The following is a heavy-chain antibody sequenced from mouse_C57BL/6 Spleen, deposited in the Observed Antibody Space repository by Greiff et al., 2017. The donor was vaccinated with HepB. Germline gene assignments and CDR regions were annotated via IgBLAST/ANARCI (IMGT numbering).Heavy chain of an antibody. CDR2: IYPSDSET. D-gene: IGHD1-1*02. CDR1: GYTFTSYW. J-gene: IGHJ2*01. Sequence: QVQLQQPGAELVRPGSSVKLSCKASGYTFTSYWMDWVKQRPGQGLEWIGNIYPSDSETHYNQKFKDKATLTVDKSSSTAYMQLSSLTSEDSAVYYCARRAAVDFDYWGQGTTLKVSS. CDR3: ARRAAVDFDY. V-gene: IGHV1-61*01.